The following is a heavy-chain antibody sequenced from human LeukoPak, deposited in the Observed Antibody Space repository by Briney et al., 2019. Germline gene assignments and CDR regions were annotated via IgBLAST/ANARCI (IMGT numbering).Heavy chain of an antibody. CDR3: ARHGHCTNGVCYSNYYYYIDV. Sequence: GESLKISCKGSGYSFTSYWIGWVRQMPGKGLEWMGIIYPDDSDTRYSPSFEGQVIISVDKSISTAYLQWSSLKASDTATYYCARHGHCTNGVCYSNYYYYIDVWDKGPTVTVSS. CDR1: GYSFTSYW. D-gene: IGHD2-8*01. J-gene: IGHJ6*03. CDR2: IYPDDSDT. V-gene: IGHV5-51*01.